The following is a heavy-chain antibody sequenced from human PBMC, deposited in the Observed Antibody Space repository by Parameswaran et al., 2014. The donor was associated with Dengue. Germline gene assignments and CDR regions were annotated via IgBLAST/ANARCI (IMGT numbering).Heavy chain of an antibody. CDR2: ISAYNGNT. V-gene: IGHV1-18*01. D-gene: IGHD3-3*01. Sequence: WVRQAPGQGLEWMGWISAYNGNTNYAQKLQGRVTMTTDTSTSTAYMELRSLRSDDTAVYYCARTHIAYYDFWSGYYRDFYGMDVWGQGTTVTVSS. CDR3: ARTHIAYYDFWSGYYRDFYGMDV. J-gene: IGHJ6*02.